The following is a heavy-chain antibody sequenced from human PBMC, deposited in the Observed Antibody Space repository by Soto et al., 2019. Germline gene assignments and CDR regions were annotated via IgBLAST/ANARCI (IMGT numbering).Heavy chain of an antibody. Sequence: EVQLVESGGGLVKPGGSLRLSCVASGFTFISYSMSWVRQAPGKGLEWFSSISSNSDYIYYADPVKGRFTISRDNAKNSVYLQMNSLRAEDTAVYYCARDLVTATADTELSDYWGQGTLGTVSS. CDR1: GFTFISYS. CDR2: ISSNSDYI. J-gene: IGHJ4*02. V-gene: IGHV3-21*06. D-gene: IGHD6-13*01. CDR3: ARDLVTATADTELSDY.